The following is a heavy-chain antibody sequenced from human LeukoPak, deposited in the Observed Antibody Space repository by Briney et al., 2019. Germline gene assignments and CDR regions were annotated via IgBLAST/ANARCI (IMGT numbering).Heavy chain of an antibody. J-gene: IGHJ4*02. CDR1: GFTLRSSA. D-gene: IGHD2-8*01. CDR3: AKELYGNPSGY. V-gene: IGHV3-23*01. Sequence: GGSLRLSCAASGFTLRSSAMSWVRQAPGKGLEWVSAISGDGGTISYAASVRGRFTIPRDNAKNTLVLQMSSLRAGDTALYYCAKELYGNPSGYWGQGTRVTVSS. CDR2: ISGDGGTI.